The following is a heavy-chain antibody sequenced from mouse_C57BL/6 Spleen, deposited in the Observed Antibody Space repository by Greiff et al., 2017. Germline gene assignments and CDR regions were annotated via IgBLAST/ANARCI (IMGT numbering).Heavy chain of an antibody. D-gene: IGHD2-1*01. Sequence: EVQLQQSGAELVKPGASVTLSCTASGFNIKDYYMHWVKQRTEQGLEWIGRIDPEDGETKYAPKFQGKATITADTTSNTAYLQLSSLTSEDTAVYYCASSPYGNYEGYYFDYWGQGTTLTVSS. J-gene: IGHJ2*01. V-gene: IGHV14-2*01. CDR2: IDPEDGET. CDR1: GFNIKDYY. CDR3: ASSPYGNYEGYYFDY.